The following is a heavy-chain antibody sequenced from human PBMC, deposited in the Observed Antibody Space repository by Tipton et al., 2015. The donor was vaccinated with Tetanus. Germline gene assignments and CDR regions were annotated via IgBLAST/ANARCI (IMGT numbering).Heavy chain of an antibody. J-gene: IGHJ4*02. V-gene: IGHV1-2*02. CDR3: ARGAGPAGGGSFDY. Sequence: QSGAEVKKPGASVKVSCKPSGYTFTDYHMQWVRQAPGQGLEWMGWIDPKSGDTDFAQKFQGRVTMTRDSSISTVYMELSRLRSDDTAVYYGARGAGPAGGGSFDYWGQGTLVTVAS. CDR1: GYTFTDYH. D-gene: IGHD3-10*01. CDR2: IDPKSGDT.